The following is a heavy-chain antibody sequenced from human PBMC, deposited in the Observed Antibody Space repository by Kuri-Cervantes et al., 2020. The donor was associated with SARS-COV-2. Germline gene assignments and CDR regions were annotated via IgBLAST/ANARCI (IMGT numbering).Heavy chain of an antibody. CDR2: IYYSGST. J-gene: IGHJ4*02. Sequence: GSLRLSCTVSGGSISSYYWSWIRQPPGKGLEWIGYIYYSGSTNYNPSLKSRVTISVDTSKNQFSLKLNSVTAADTAVYYCARGRGSYWGQGTLVTVSS. CDR3: ARGRGSY. V-gene: IGHV4-59*08. D-gene: IGHD2-15*01. CDR1: GGSISSYY.